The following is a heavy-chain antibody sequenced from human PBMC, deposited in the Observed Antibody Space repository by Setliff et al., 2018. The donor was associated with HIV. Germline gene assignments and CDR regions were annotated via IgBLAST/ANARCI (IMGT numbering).Heavy chain of an antibody. J-gene: IGHJ4*02. V-gene: IGHV4-34*01. CDR3: ARSFGSMAARPHPYFDF. Sequence: SETLSLTCAVYGDSFSDYQWSWIRQPPGKGLEWIGEINHSGSINYNPSLRGRVTISVDTSKNQFSLKLSSVTAADTAVYYCARSFGSMAARPHPYFDFWGQGTLVTVSS. CDR1: GDSFSDYQ. D-gene: IGHD6-6*01. CDR2: INHSGSI.